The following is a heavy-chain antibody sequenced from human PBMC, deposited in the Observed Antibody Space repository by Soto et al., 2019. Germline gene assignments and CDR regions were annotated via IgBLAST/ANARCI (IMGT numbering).Heavy chain of an antibody. V-gene: IGHV3-33*01. J-gene: IGHJ4*02. CDR2: IWYDGSNK. D-gene: IGHD3-10*01. Sequence: QVQLVESGGGVVQPGRSLRLSCAVSEFTFSSYGMHWVRQAPGKGLEWVAVIWYDGSNKYYAESVKGRFTISRDNSKNTLYLQMNSLRAEDTAVYYCARALHGSLDYWGQGTLVTVSS. CDR1: EFTFSSYG. CDR3: ARALHGSLDY.